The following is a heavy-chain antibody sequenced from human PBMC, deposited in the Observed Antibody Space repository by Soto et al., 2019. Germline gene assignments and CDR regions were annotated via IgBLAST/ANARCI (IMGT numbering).Heavy chain of an antibody. CDR3: AREGTSYNWNYAWFDP. CDR1: GGSISSGPYY. J-gene: IGHJ5*02. Sequence: SETLSLTCTVSGGSISSGPYYWGWIRQHPGKGLEWIGYIHYSGSTYYNPSLKSRVTISVDTSKNQFSLKLNSVTAADTAVYYCAREGTSYNWNYAWFDPWGQATLVTVSS. D-gene: IGHD1-7*01. V-gene: IGHV4-31*03. CDR2: IHYSGST.